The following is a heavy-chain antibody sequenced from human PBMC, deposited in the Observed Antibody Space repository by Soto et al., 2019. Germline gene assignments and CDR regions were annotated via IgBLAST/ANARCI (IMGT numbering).Heavy chain of an antibody. Sequence: LSLTCTVSGGSISSYYWSWIRQPPGKGLEWIGYIYYSGSTNYNPSLKSRVTISVDTSKNQFSLKLSSVTAADTAVYYCARDQGVYIAAAGRADYYYYGMDVWGQGTTVTVSS. V-gene: IGHV4-59*01. CDR3: ARDQGVYIAAAGRADYYYYGMDV. D-gene: IGHD6-13*01. J-gene: IGHJ6*02. CDR2: IYYSGST. CDR1: GGSISSYY.